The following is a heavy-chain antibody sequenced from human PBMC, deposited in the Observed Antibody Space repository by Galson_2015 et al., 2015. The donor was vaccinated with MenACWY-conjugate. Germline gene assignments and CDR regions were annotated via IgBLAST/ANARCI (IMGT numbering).Heavy chain of an antibody. Sequence: SLRLSCAASGFTFSTYTMNWVRQAPGKGLEWVSGVSSRGGFTYHADSVKGRFTISRDNSKNPLSLQLNRLRAEDTAVYYCTKSRFQWLVDFDYWGQGTQVAVSP. J-gene: IGHJ4*02. CDR3: TKSRFQWLVDFDY. CDR2: VSSRGGFT. D-gene: IGHD6-19*01. CDR1: GFTFSTYT. V-gene: IGHV3-23*01.